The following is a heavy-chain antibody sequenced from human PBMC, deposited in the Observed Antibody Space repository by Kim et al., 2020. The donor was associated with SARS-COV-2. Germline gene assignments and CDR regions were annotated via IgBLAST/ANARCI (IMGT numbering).Heavy chain of an antibody. J-gene: IGHJ3*02. V-gene: IGHV3-23*01. CDR2: ISGSGGST. D-gene: IGHD3-22*01. CDR1: GFTFSSYA. CDR3: AKDFPTDSSETYYYDSSGYYYAPDAFDI. Sequence: GGSLRLSCAASGFTFSSYAMSWVRQAPGKGLEWVSAISGSGGSTYYADSVKGRFTISRDNSKNTLYLQMNSLRAEDTAVYYCAKDFPTDSSETYYYDSSGYYYAPDAFDIWGQGTMVTVSS.